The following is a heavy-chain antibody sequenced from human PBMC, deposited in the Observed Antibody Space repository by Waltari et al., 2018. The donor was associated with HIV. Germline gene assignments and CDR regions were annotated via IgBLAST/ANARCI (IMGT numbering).Heavy chain of an antibody. D-gene: IGHD2-2*01. V-gene: IGHV3-30-3*01. Sequence: QVQLVESGGGVVQPGRSLRLSCAASGFTFSSYAMHWVRQAPGKGLEWVAVISYDGSNKDYADSVKGRFTSSRDNSKNTLYLQMNSLRADDTAVYYCARDPQYCSSTSCSYYFDYWGQGTLVTVSS. CDR2: ISYDGSNK. J-gene: IGHJ4*02. CDR3: ARDPQYCSSTSCSYYFDY. CDR1: GFTFSSYA.